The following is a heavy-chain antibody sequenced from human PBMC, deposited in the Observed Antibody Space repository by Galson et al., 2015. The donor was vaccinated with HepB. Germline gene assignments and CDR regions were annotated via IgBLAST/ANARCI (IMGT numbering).Heavy chain of an antibody. J-gene: IGHJ1*01. Sequence: SLRLSCAASGFTFSSYAMSWVRQAPGKGLEWVSASSGSGGSTYYADSVKGRFTISRDNSKNTLYLQMNSLRAEDTAVYYCAKERYSSGWHPEYFQHWGQGTLVTVSS. CDR1: GFTFSSYA. V-gene: IGHV3-23*01. CDR3: AKERYSSGWHPEYFQH. CDR2: SSGSGGST. D-gene: IGHD6-19*01.